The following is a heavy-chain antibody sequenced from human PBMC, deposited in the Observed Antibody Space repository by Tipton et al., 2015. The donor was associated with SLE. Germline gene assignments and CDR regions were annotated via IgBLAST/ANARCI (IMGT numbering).Heavy chain of an antibody. J-gene: IGHJ5*02. CDR2: IEPDGSET. Sequence: SLRLSCAASGITFSSYWMTWVRQAPGKGLEGVANIEPDGSETYYVDSVRGRFTISRDNAENLMYLQMNSLRVEDTAVYYCATSVCCGDDCFFDWSDPLGQGTLVTVSS. V-gene: IGHV3-7*01. CDR3: ATSVCCGDDCFFDWSDP. CDR1: GITFSSYW. D-gene: IGHD2-21*01.